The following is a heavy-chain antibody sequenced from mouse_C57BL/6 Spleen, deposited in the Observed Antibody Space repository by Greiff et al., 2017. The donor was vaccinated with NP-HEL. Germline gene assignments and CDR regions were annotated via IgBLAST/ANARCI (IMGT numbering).Heavy chain of an antibody. CDR2: IYPGSGST. J-gene: IGHJ1*03. D-gene: IGHD1-1*01. CDR3: ARFGVYYGSSYGYFDV. CDR1: GYTFTSYW. V-gene: IGHV1-55*01. Sequence: QVQLKQPGAELVKPGASVKMSCKASGYTFTSYWITWVKQRPGQGLEWIGDIYPGSGSTNYNEKFKSKATLTVDQSSSTAYMQLNSLTSEDSAVYYCARFGVYYGSSYGYFDVWGTGTTVTVSS.